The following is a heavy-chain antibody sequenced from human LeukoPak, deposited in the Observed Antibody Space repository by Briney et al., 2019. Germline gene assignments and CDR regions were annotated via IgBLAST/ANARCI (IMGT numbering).Heavy chain of an antibody. CDR1: GGTFSSYT. Sequence: ASVKVSCKASGGTFSSYTISWVRQAPGQGLEWMGGIIPIFGTANYAQKFQGRVTITTDESTSTAYMELSSLRSEDTAVYYCASCTYYDFWSGFSRFDYWGQGTLVTVSS. V-gene: IGHV1-69*05. J-gene: IGHJ4*02. D-gene: IGHD3-3*01. CDR2: IIPIFGTA. CDR3: ASCTYYDFWSGFSRFDY.